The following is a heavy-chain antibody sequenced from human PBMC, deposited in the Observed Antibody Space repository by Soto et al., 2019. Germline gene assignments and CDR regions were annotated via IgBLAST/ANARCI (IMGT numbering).Heavy chain of an antibody. Sequence: PSETLSLTCTVSGDSINNYYWSWIRQPAGKGLEWIGRIFYTGSTTYNPSLKSRVTISIDTSKNQFSLKLSSLTAADTAVYYCAHFSDLEWFDPWGQGTLVTVSS. CDR2: IFYTGST. CDR3: AHFSDLEWFDP. D-gene: IGHD2-21*01. J-gene: IGHJ5*02. V-gene: IGHV4-4*07. CDR1: GDSINNYY.